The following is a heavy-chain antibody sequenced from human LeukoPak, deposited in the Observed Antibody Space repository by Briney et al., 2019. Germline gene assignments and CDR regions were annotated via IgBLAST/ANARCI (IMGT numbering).Heavy chain of an antibody. CDR2: FNTDGSAT. V-gene: IGHV3-74*01. Sequence: GGSLRLSCAVSGFNFSSYWIHWVRQAPGKGLVWVSLFNTDGSATTYGDSAKGRFTVSRDNEKNTLFLDMNSLRVEDTAVYYCARGTAATAGIDYWGQGTLVTVSS. CDR1: GFNFSSYW. J-gene: IGHJ4*02. D-gene: IGHD6-13*01. CDR3: ARGTAATAGIDY.